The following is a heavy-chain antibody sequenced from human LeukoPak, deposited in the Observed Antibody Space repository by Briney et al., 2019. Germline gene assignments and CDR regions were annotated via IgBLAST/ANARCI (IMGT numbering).Heavy chain of an antibody. CDR2: ISSSGSTI. V-gene: IGHV3-11*01. J-gene: IGHJ4*02. Sequence: PGGSLRLSCAASGFTFSGYYMSWIRQAPGKGLEWVSYISSSGSTIYYADSVKGRFTISRDNAKNSLYLQMNSLRAEDTAVYYCARAIEMATFVDYWGQGTLVTVSS. CDR3: ARAIEMATFVDY. CDR1: GFTFSGYY. D-gene: IGHD5-24*01.